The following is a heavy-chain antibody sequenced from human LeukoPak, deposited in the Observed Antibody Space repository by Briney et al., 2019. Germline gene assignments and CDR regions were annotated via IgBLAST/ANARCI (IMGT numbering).Heavy chain of an antibody. CDR3: ARGVLLWFGELIGYFDY. CDR1: GGSISSSSYY. D-gene: IGHD3-10*01. CDR2: IYYSGST. Sequence: PSETLSLTCTVSGGSISSSSYYWGWIRQPPGKGLEWIGSIYYSGSTYYNPSLKSRVTISVDTSKNQFSLKLSSVTAADTAVYYCARGVLLWFGELIGYFDYWGQGTLVTVSS. J-gene: IGHJ4*02. V-gene: IGHV4-39*07.